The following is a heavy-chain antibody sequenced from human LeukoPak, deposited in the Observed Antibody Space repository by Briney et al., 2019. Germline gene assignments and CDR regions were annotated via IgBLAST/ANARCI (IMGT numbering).Heavy chain of an antibody. Sequence: PGGSLRLSCAASGFIFSNYAMSWARQAPGKGLEWVSSISGSGDSAYFAASVKGRFTISRDNSKNTLYLQMSSLRAEDTAVYYCAKIVVPGAIDYWGQGTLVTVSS. V-gene: IGHV3-23*01. CDR3: AKIVVPGAIDY. D-gene: IGHD2-2*01. J-gene: IGHJ4*02. CDR2: ISGSGDSA. CDR1: GFIFSNYA.